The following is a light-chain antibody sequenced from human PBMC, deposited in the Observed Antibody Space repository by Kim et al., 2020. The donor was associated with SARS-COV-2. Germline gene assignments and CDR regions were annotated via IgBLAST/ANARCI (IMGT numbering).Light chain of an antibody. J-gene: IGLJ3*02. CDR2: RDT. CDR1: NNNVGLQE. V-gene: IGLV10-54*01. CDR3: SAWDSSLSSWV. Sequence: RTATRTCTGNNNNVGLQEAEWLQHHQGHPPKLLSYRDTNRPSGISDRLSASRSGSTASLTITGLQPEDEAEYYCSAWDSSLSSWVFGGGTQLTVL.